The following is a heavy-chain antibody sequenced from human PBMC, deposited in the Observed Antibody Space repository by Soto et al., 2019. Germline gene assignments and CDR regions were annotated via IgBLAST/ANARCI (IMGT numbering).Heavy chain of an antibody. CDR2: IWSDGSND. V-gene: IGHV3-33*01. Sequence: QVQLVESGGGVAQPGRSLRLSCAASGFTFRSYGMHWVRQAPGKGLEWVAVIWSDGSNDFYGDSVKGRFTISRDNSKNTLYLQMNSLRVEDTAVYYCARVLLRSNTWYNGLDVWGQGTTVTVSS. D-gene: IGHD6-13*01. J-gene: IGHJ6*02. CDR3: ARVLLRSNTWYNGLDV. CDR1: GFTFRSYG.